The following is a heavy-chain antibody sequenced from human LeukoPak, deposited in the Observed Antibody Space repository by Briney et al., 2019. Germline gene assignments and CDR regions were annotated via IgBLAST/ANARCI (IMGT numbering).Heavy chain of an antibody. CDR2: INGGGDIT. J-gene: IGHJ4*02. D-gene: IGHD6-13*01. CDR3: AKRYGDSTGWFFDF. Sequence: GGSLRLSCEGSRYSFDSYAMTWVRQAPGKGLEWVSSINGGGDITYYAESVKGRFTVSRDNSKNTLFLQMNSLRAEDTAVFYCAKRYGDSTGWFFDFWGQGSPVTVSS. CDR1: RYSFDSYA. V-gene: IGHV3-23*01.